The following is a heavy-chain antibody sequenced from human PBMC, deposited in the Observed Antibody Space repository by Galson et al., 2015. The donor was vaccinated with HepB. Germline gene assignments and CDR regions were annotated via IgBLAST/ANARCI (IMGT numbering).Heavy chain of an antibody. CDR2: IYSGGNT. CDR1: GFTVSSNY. J-gene: IGHJ4*02. D-gene: IGHD3-10*01. CDR3: ARGETNTMGRGGDFDY. V-gene: IGHV3-53*01. Sequence: SLRLSCAASGFTVSSNYMSWVRQAPGKGLEWVSVIYSGGNTYYADSVKGRFTISRDNSKNTLYLQMNSLRAEDTAVYYCARGETNTMGRGGDFDYWGQGTLVTVSS.